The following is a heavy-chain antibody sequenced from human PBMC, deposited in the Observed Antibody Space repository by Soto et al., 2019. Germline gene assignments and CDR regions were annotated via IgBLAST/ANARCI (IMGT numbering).Heavy chain of an antibody. CDR3: ARHHLGYCSGGSCYGNDAFDI. CDR1: GGSISSYY. CDR2: IYYSGST. Sequence: SETLSLTCTVSGGSISSYYWSWIRQPPGKGLEWIGYIYYSGSTNYNPSLKSRVTISVDTSKNQFSLKLSSVTAADTAVYYCARHHLGYCSGGSCYGNDAFDIWGQGTMVTVSS. D-gene: IGHD2-15*01. V-gene: IGHV4-59*08. J-gene: IGHJ3*02.